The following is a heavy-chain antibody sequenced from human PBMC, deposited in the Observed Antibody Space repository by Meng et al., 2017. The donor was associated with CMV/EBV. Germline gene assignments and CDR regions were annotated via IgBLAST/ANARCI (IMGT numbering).Heavy chain of an antibody. D-gene: IGHD3-9*01. V-gene: IGHV1-2*02. J-gene: IGHJ6*02. Sequence: ASVKVSCKASVYTFTGYYMHWVRQAPGQGLEWMGWINPNSGGTNYAQKFQGRVTMTRDTSISTAYMELSRLRSDDTAVYYCARDILTGYYRDYYYGMDVWGQGTTVTVSS. CDR2: INPNSGGT. CDR3: ARDILTGYYRDYYYGMDV. CDR1: VYTFTGYY.